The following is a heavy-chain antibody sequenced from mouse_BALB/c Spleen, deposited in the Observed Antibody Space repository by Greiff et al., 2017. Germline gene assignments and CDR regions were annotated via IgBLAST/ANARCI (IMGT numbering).Heavy chain of an antibody. D-gene: IGHD1-3*01. CDR3: ARSGYYLDY. V-gene: IGHV1-26*01. J-gene: IGHJ2*01. CDR2: ISPYNGAT. Sequence: EVQLQQSGPELVKPGASVKISCKASGYSFTGYYMHWVKQSHVKSLEWIGRISPYNGATSYNQNFKDKASLTVDKSSSTAYMELHSLTSEDSAVYYWARSGYYLDYWGQGTTLTVSS. CDR1: GYSFTGYY.